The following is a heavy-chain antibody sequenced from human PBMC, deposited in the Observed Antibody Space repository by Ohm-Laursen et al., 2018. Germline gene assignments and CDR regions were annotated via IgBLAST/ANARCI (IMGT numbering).Heavy chain of an antibody. V-gene: IGHV4-34*01. Sequence: SDTLSLTCTVSGGSISSYYWSWIRQPPGKGLEWIGEINHSRSTKYNSSFKSRVTISVDTSKNQFSLKLSSVTAADTAVYYCARGFSGWWGRIDYWGQGILVTVSS. D-gene: IGHD6-19*01. J-gene: IGHJ4*02. CDR1: GGSISSYY. CDR2: INHSRST. CDR3: ARGFSGWWGRIDY.